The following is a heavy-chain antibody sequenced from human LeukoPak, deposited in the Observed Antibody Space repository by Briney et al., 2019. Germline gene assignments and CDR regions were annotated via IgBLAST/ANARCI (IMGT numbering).Heavy chain of an antibody. J-gene: IGHJ4*02. CDR2: INHSGST. V-gene: IGHV4-34*01. CDR1: GGSFSGYY. D-gene: IGHD3-16*02. CDR3: ARGRRHDYVWGSYRYFDY. Sequence: SGTLSLTCAVYGGSFSGYYWSWIRQPPGKGLEWIGEINHSGSTNYNPSLKSRVTISVDTSKNQFSLKLSSVTAADTAVYYCARGRRHDYVWGSYRYFDYWGQGTLVTVSS.